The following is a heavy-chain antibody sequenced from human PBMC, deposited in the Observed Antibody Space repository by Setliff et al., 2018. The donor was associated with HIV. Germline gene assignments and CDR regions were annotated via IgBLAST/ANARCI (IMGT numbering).Heavy chain of an antibody. CDR1: GGSFSGYY. D-gene: IGHD3-10*01. CDR2: INHSGST. V-gene: IGHV4-34*01. J-gene: IGHJ4*02. CDR3: ARRWYYYGSGSYYTMPPFDY. Sequence: SSETLSLTCAVYGGSFSGYYWSWIRQPPGKGLEWIGEINHSGSTNYNPSLKSRVTISVDTSKNQFSLKLSSVTAADTAVYYCARRWYYYGSGSYYTMPPFDYWGQGTLVTVSS.